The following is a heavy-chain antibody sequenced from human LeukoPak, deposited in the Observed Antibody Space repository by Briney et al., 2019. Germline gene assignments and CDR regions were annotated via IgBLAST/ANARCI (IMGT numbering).Heavy chain of an antibody. CDR2: IYRDGTT. D-gene: IGHD1-26*01. Sequence: PGGSLRLSCAGSGFTFSSYDMNWVRQAPGKGLEWVSVIYRDGTTYYADSVKGRFTISRDNSKNTVYLQMNSLRAEDTAVFYCASSTEWEPIRDYWGPGTLVTVSS. J-gene: IGHJ4*02. V-gene: IGHV3-53*01. CDR1: GFTFSSYD. CDR3: ASSTEWEPIRDY.